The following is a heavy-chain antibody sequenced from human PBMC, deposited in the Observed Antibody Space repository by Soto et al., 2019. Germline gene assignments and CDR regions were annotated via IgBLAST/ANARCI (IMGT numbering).Heavy chain of an antibody. CDR2: IYYSGSS. J-gene: IGHJ4*02. CDR3: ARRRLNWRDADF. D-gene: IGHD1-1*01. CDR1: GGSITSSEYY. Sequence: PSETLSLTCTVSGGSITSSEYYWAWIRQPPGKGLQFVGTIYYSGSSYSNPSLKSRLSMSVDTSKNQFSLTMKSVTAADTGVYYFARRRLNWRDADFCGPGVLLTVS. V-gene: IGHV4-39*01.